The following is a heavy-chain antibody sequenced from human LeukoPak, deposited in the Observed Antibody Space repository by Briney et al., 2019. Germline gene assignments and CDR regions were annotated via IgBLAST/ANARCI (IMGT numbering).Heavy chain of an antibody. CDR1: GYTFTSYA. J-gene: IGHJ4*02. CDR2: INAGNGNT. Sequence: ASVKVSRKASGYTFTSYAMHWVRQAPGQRLEWMGWINAGNGNTKYSQKFQGRVTITRDTSASTAYMELSSLRSEDTAVYYCARDWAYSSSWYYFDYWGQGTLVTVSS. CDR3: ARDWAYSSSWYYFDY. V-gene: IGHV1-3*01. D-gene: IGHD6-13*01.